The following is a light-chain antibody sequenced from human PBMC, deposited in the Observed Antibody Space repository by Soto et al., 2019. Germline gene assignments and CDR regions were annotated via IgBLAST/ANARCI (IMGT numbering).Light chain of an antibody. CDR1: QTVRNNY. V-gene: IGKV3-20*01. Sequence: EVVLTQSPCTLSLYTGERATLSCRASQTVRNNYLAWYQQKPGQAPRLLIYDASSRATGIPDRFSGGGSGTDFTLTISRLEPEDFAVYYCQQFSSYPLTFGGGTKVDI. CDR3: QQFSSYPLT. J-gene: IGKJ4*01. CDR2: DAS.